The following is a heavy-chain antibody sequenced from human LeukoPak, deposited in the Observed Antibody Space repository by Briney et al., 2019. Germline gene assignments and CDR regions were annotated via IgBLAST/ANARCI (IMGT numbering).Heavy chain of an antibody. CDR1: GYTFSSYG. D-gene: IGHD3-10*01. Sequence: GASVKVSCKASGYTFSSYGITWVRQAPGQGLEWMGWIRVYNGNTKSAQNLQGRVIMTTDTSTNTAHMKLRSLRSDDTAVYYCARIASDGSGTNHYWGQGTQVIVSS. CDR2: IRVYNGNT. V-gene: IGHV1-18*01. CDR3: ARIASDGSGTNHY. J-gene: IGHJ4*02.